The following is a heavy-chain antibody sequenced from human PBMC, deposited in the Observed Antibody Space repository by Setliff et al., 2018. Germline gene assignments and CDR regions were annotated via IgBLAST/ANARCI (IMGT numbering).Heavy chain of an antibody. Sequence: PEGSLRLSCAASGFTFSSYAMHWVRQAPGKGLEWVAVISYDGSNKYYADSVKGRFTISRDNSKNTLYLQMNSLRAEDTAVYYCARERGSYGKLYYYYGMDVWGQGTTVTVSS. V-gene: IGHV3-30-3*01. D-gene: IGHD1-26*01. CDR2: ISYDGSNK. J-gene: IGHJ6*02. CDR1: GFTFSSYA. CDR3: ARERGSYGKLYYYYGMDV.